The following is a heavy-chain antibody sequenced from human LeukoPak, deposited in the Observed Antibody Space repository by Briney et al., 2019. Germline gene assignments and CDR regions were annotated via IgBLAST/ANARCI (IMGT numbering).Heavy chain of an antibody. CDR1: GYTFTGYY. Sequence: ASVKVSCKASGYTFTGYYMHRVRQAPGQGLEWMRWINPNSGGTNYAQKFQGRVTMTRDTSISTAYMELSRLRSDDTAVYYCARDYLRAAAVLDYWGQGTLVTVSS. V-gene: IGHV1-2*02. CDR3: ARDYLRAAAVLDY. CDR2: INPNSGGT. D-gene: IGHD6-13*01. J-gene: IGHJ4*02.